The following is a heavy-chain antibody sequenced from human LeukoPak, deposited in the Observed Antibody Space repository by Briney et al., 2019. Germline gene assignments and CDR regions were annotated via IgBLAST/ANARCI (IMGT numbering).Heavy chain of an antibody. CDR1: GGTFSSYA. CDR3: AREDTAMAMGR. Sequence: GASVKVSCKASGGTFSSYAISWVRQAPGQGLEWMGGIIPIFGTANYAQKFQGRVTITADESTSTAYMELSSLRSGDTAVYYCAREDTAMAMGRWGQGTLVTVSS. V-gene: IGHV1-69*13. J-gene: IGHJ4*02. CDR2: IIPIFGTA. D-gene: IGHD5-18*01.